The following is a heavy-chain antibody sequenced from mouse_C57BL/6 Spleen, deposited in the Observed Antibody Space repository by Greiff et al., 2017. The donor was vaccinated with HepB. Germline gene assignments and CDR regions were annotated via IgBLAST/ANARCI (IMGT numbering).Heavy chain of an antibody. J-gene: IGHJ1*03. D-gene: IGHD1-2*01. Sequence: VQLQQSGPELVKPGASVKIPCKASGYTFTDYNMDWVKQSHGKSLEWIGDINPNNGGTIYNQKFKGKATLTVDKSSSTAYMELRILTSEDTAVYYCARYPLLLFWYFDVWGTGTTVTVSS. CDR2: INPNNGGT. V-gene: IGHV1-18*01. CDR3: ARYPLLLFWYFDV. CDR1: GYTFTDYN.